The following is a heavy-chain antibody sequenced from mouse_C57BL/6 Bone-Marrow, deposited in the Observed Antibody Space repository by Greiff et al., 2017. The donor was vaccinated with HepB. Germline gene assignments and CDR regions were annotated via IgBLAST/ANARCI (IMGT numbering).Heavy chain of an antibody. CDR1: GFPFSSYA. D-gene: IGHD4-1*01. Sequence: DVQLQESGGGLVKPGGSLKLSCAASGFPFSSYAMSWVRQTPEKRLEWVATISDGGSYTYYPDNVKGRFTISRDNAKNNLYLQMSHLKSEDTAMYYCARALTGTWFAYWGQGTLVTVSA. J-gene: IGHJ3*01. V-gene: IGHV5-4*01. CDR3: ARALTGTWFAY. CDR2: ISDGGSYT.